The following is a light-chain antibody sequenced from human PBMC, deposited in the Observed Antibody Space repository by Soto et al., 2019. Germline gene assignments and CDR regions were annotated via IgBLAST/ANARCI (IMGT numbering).Light chain of an antibody. J-gene: IGKJ1*01. V-gene: IGKV1-5*03. CDR1: ESISNF. CDR3: QPYNSYSWT. CDR2: KAS. Sequence: DIQMTQSPSTLSASVGDRVTITCRASESISNFLAWYQQKPGKAPNLLIYKASSLESGVPSRFSGSGSGTEFTLTISSLQPDDFATYYCQPYNSYSWTFGQGTK.